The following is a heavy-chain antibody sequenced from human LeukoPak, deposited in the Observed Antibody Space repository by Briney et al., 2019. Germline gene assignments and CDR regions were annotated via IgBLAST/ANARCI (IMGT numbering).Heavy chain of an antibody. J-gene: IGHJ5*02. CDR2: IYYSGST. CDR1: GGSISSGDYY. CDR3: AREIVVVPDSSGWFDP. D-gene: IGHD2-2*01. V-gene: IGHV4-30-4*08. Sequence: SETLSLTCTVSGGSISSGDYYWRWLRQPPGKGLEWIGYIYYSGSTYYNPSLKSRFTISVDTSKNQFSLKLSSVPAADTAVYYCAREIVVVPDSSGWFDPWGQGTLVTVSS.